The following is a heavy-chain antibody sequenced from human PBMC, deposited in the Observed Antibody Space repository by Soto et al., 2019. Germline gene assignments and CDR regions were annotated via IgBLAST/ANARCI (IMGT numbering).Heavy chain of an antibody. CDR3: VKDGRMVRGVMLPDY. D-gene: IGHD3-10*01. CDR2: ISGSGGST. Sequence: GGSLRLSCAASGFTFSSYAMSWVRQAPGKGLEWVSAISGSGGSTYYADSVKGRFTISRDNSKNTLYLQMNSLRAEDTAVYYCVKDGRMVRGVMLPDYWGQGTLVTVSS. CDR1: GFTFSSYA. V-gene: IGHV3-23*01. J-gene: IGHJ4*02.